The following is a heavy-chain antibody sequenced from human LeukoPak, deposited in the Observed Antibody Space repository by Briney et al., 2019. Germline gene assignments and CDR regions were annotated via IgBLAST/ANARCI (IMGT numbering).Heavy chain of an antibody. CDR3: ARSGGYYPLDY. CDR1: GYTFTSYD. CDR2: MNANRGNT. J-gene: IGHJ4*02. D-gene: IGHD1-26*01. V-gene: IGHV1-8*01. Sequence: VASVTVSCKASGYTFTSYDINWVRQAPGQGLEWMGWMNANRGNTGYAQKFQGRVTMTRDTSTSTAYMEVSSLRSEDTAVYYCARSGGYYPLDYWGQGTLVTVSS.